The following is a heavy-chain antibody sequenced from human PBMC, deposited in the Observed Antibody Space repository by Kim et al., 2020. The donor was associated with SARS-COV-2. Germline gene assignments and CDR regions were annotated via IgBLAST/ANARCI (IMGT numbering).Heavy chain of an antibody. D-gene: IGHD1-26*01. CDR1: GGSISSSSYY. CDR2: IYYSGST. V-gene: IGHV4-39*07. J-gene: IGHJ5*02. Sequence: SETLSLTCTVSGGSISSSSYYWGWICQPPGKGLEWIGSIYYSGSTYYNPSLKSRVTISVDTSKNQFSLKLSSVTAADTAVYYCARALDSGSYDWPPKNWFDPWGQGTLVTVSS. CDR3: ARALDSGSYDWPPKNWFDP.